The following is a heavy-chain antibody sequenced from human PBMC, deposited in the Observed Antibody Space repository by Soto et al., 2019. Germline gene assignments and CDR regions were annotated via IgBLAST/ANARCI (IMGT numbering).Heavy chain of an antibody. CDR3: ARISFDITAATVIWFHP. CDR2: IYHTGNA. CDR1: GDSISNSRFY. D-gene: IGHD3-3*01. V-gene: IGHV4-39*01. Sequence: PSETLSLTCGVSGDSISNSRFYWAWIRQPPGEGLEWIGSIYHTGNAYYNPSLKSRVTISVDTSKNQFSLKVTSVTAADTALYYCARISFDITAATVIWFHPWGQGILVTVSS. J-gene: IGHJ5*02.